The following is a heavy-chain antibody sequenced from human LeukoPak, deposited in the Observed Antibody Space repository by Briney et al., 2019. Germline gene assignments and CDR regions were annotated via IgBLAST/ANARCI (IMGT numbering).Heavy chain of an antibody. CDR2: VSSDGTT. CDR1: GDSVTSYY. Sequence: SETLSLTCSVSGDSVTSYYWSWIRQPPGKGLEWIGYVSSDGTTNYTPSLRSRVIMSVDTAKNHISLSLTSLTAADTAIYYCARLDCTGDGCYNHWGRGILVTVSS. J-gene: IGHJ4*02. V-gene: IGHV4-59*08. CDR3: ARLDCTGDGCYNH. D-gene: IGHD2-8*02.